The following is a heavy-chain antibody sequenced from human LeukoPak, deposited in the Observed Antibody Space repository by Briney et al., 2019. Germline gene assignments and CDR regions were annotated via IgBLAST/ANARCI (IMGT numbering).Heavy chain of an antibody. CDR1: GFTFSSYA. Sequence: GGSLRLSCAASGFTFSSYAMNWVRQAPGKGLEWASYISSSTTTINYADSVKGRFTISRDSAKNSLFLQMNSLRVEDTAVYYCAKIVSAWDGFDYWGQGALVTVSS. CDR2: ISSSTTTI. J-gene: IGHJ4*02. V-gene: IGHV3-48*04. CDR3: AKIVSAWDGFDY. D-gene: IGHD3-16*02.